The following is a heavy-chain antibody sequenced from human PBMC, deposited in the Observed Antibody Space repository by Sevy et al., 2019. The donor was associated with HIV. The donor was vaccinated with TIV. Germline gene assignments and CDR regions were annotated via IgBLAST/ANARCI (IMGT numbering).Heavy chain of an antibody. D-gene: IGHD3-3*01. CDR1: GFTFTDYW. CDR2: IKQDESEK. Sequence: GGSLRLPCAASGFTFTDYWMSWVRQTPGKGLEWVATIKQDESEKYYVDSVKGRFAISRDNDKNSVSLQMNGLRVEDAALYYCAREVGGFNWRPYYFDSWGQGTLVTVSS. CDR3: AREVGGFNWRPYYFDS. J-gene: IGHJ4*02. V-gene: IGHV3-7*01.